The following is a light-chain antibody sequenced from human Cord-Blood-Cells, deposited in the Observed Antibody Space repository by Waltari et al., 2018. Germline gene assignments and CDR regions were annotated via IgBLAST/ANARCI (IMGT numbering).Light chain of an antibody. CDR3: QQYYSYPRT. V-gene: IGKV1-8*01. Sequence: AIRMTQSPSSLSASTGDRVTITCRASQGISSYLAWYQQKPGKAPKRLIYAASTLQSGVPSRFRGSGSGTDFTLTISCLQSEDFATYYCQQYYSYPRTFGQGTKVEIK. CDR1: QGISSY. CDR2: AAS. J-gene: IGKJ1*01.